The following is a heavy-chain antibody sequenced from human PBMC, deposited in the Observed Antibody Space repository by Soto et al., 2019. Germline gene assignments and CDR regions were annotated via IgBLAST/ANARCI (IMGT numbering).Heavy chain of an antibody. CDR3: ARLRDWAYDAFDI. Sequence: ASVKVSCKAFGYTFTSYRISWVRHNPGQGLEWMGWISAYNGNTNYAQKLQGRVTMTTDTSTSTAYMELRSLRSDDTAVYYCARLRDWAYDAFDIWGQGTMVTVSS. D-gene: IGHD3-9*01. V-gene: IGHV1-18*01. J-gene: IGHJ3*02. CDR2: ISAYNGNT. CDR1: GYTFTSYR.